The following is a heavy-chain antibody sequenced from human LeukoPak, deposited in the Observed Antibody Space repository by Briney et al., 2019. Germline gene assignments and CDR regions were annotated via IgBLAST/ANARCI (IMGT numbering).Heavy chain of an antibody. J-gene: IGHJ4*02. CDR2: ISSSSSTI. CDR1: GFTFSSYV. D-gene: IGHD4-17*01. CDR3: ARVFIGDYGDYQFDY. V-gene: IGHV3-48*01. Sequence: GGSLRLSCAASGFTFSSYVVNWVRQAPGKGLEWVSYISSSSSTIYYADSVKGRFTISRDNAKNSLYLQMNSLRAEDTAVYYCARVFIGDYGDYQFDYWGQGTLVTVSS.